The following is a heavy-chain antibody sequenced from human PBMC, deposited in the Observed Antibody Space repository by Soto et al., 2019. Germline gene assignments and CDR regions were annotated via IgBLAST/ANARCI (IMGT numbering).Heavy chain of an antibody. D-gene: IGHD6-13*01. CDR2: ISYDGSNK. V-gene: IGHV3-30*18. CDR3: AKGTAGYSSSWYYFDY. CDR1: GFTFDDYA. J-gene: IGHJ4*02. Sequence: VQLVESGGGLVQPGRSLRLSCAASGFTFDDYAMHWVRQAPGKGLEWVAVISYDGSNKYYADSVKGRFTISRDNSKNTLYLQMNSLRAEDTAVYYCAKGTAGYSSSWYYFDYWGQGTLVTVSS.